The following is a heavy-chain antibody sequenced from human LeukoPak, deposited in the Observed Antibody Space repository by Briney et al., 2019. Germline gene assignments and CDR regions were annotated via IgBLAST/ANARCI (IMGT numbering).Heavy chain of an antibody. CDR3: ARPYYDSSGYYEDGAFDI. CDR2: INPYNGNT. D-gene: IGHD3-22*01. V-gene: IGHV1-18*01. J-gene: IGHJ3*02. Sequence: ASVKVSCKASGYTFASYGISWVRQAPGQGLEWMGWINPYNGNTAYAQKLQGRVTMTTDTSTSTAYMELRSLRSDDTAVYYCARPYYDSSGYYEDGAFDIWGQGTMVTVSS. CDR1: GYTFASYG.